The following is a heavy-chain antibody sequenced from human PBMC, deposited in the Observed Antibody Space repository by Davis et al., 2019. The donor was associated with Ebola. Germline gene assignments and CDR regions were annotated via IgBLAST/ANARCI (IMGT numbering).Heavy chain of an antibody. V-gene: IGHV4-59*01. Sequence: SETLSLTCTVSGGSIKTNYWSWIRQPPGKGLEWIGHVYYSGSTHYNPSLRSPVTMSVDTSKNQFSLKLFSVTAADTAVYYCARDHCGGGCFSGNWFDPWGQGTLVTVSS. CDR2: VYYSGST. CDR3: ARDHCGGGCFSGNWFDP. CDR1: GGSIKTNY. J-gene: IGHJ5*02. D-gene: IGHD2-21*02.